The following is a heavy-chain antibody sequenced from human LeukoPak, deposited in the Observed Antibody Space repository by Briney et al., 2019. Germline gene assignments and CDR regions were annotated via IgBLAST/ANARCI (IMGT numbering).Heavy chain of an antibody. D-gene: IGHD3-22*01. CDR1: GFTFSSYW. V-gene: IGHV3-30-3*01. CDR2: ISYDGSNK. CDR3: ARDREHYYDSRAIDY. J-gene: IGHJ4*02. Sequence: GGSLRLSCAASGFTFSSYWMHWVRHAPGKGLEWVAVISYDGSNKYYADSVKGRFTISRDNSKNTLYLQMNSLRAEDTAVYYCARDREHYYDSRAIDYWGQGTLVTVSS.